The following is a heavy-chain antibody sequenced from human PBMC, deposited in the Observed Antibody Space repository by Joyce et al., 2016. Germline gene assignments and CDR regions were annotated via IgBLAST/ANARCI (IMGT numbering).Heavy chain of an antibody. CDR3: ARETYYFDH. V-gene: IGHV3-7*01. CDR1: GFTFSNYW. CDR2: IGGDGSGK. J-gene: IGHJ4*02. Sequence: EVQLVESGGNLVQPGGSLRLSCAASGFTFSNYWMSWVRQAPGKGLEWVANIGGDGSGKSYLDSVKGRFTISRDNAKNSLYLQMNRLRAEDTAVYYCARETYYFDHWGQGTLVTVSS.